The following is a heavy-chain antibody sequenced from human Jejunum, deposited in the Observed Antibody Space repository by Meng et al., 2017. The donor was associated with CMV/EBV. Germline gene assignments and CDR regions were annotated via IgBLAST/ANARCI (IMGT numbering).Heavy chain of an antibody. J-gene: IGHJ4*02. CDR3: AKDMKVCHRGSGTYLDS. CDR2: IRYDGSHR. Sequence: FRAYGMPWVRQAPGKGLEWVAFIRYDGSHRDYADSVKGRFTISRDNSKNTLYLQMNSLRREDTALYFCAKDMKVCHRGSGTYLDSWGQGTRVTVSS. D-gene: IGHD3-10*01. V-gene: IGHV3-30*02. CDR1: FRAYG.